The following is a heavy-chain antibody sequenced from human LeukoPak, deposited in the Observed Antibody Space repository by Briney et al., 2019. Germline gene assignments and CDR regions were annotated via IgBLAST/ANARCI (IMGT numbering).Heavy chain of an antibody. D-gene: IGHD2-2*01. J-gene: IGHJ5*02. V-gene: IGHV3-74*01. CDR1: GFTFSSYW. CDR2: INSDGSST. Sequence: PGGSLRLSCAASGFTFSSYWMHWVRQAPGKGLVWVSRINSDGSSTSYADSVKGRFTISRDNAKNTLYLQMNSLRVEDTAVYYCARDRGYCSSTSCYSSWFDPWGQGTLVTVSS. CDR3: ARDRGYCSSTSCYSSWFDP.